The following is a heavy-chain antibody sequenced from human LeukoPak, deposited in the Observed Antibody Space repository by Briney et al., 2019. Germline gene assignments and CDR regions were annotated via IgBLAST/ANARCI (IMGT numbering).Heavy chain of an antibody. CDR2: IYYSGST. Sequence: SETLSLTCTVSGGSISSYYWSWVRQPPGKGLEWIGYIYYSGSTNYNPSLKSRVTVSVDTSKNQFSLKLSSVTAADTAVYYCVRGGIVGSTARIPLFDYWGQGTLVTVSS. CDR1: GGSISSYY. CDR3: VRGGIVGSTARIPLFDY. J-gene: IGHJ4*02. V-gene: IGHV4-59*12. D-gene: IGHD1-26*01.